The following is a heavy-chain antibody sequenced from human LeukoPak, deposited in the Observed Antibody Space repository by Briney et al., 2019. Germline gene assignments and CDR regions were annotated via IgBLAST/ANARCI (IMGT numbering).Heavy chain of an antibody. J-gene: IGHJ4*02. CDR3: ARGSGYQLPFDY. D-gene: IGHD2-2*01. CDR2: INSDGSST. V-gene: IGHV3-74*01. Sequence: PGGSLRLSCAASGFTFSSYWMHWVRQAPGKGLVWVSRINSDGSSTSYADSVKGRFTISRDNAKNTLYLQMNSLRAEDTAVYYCARGSGYQLPFDYWGQGTLVTVSS. CDR1: GFTFSSYW.